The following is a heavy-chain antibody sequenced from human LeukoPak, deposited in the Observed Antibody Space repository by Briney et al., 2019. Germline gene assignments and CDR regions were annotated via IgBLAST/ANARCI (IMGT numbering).Heavy chain of an antibody. CDR1: GGSISSGSYY. CDR3: ARDGPLRMSSYDSSGYYAFDI. CDR2: IYTSGST. D-gene: IGHD3-22*01. Sequence: PSQTLSLTCTVSGGSISSGSYYWSWIRQPAGKGLEWIGRIYTSGSTNYNPSLKSRVTISVDTSKTQFSLKLSSVTAADTAVYYCARDGPLRMSSYDSSGYYAFDIWGQGTMVTVSS. V-gene: IGHV4-61*02. J-gene: IGHJ3*02.